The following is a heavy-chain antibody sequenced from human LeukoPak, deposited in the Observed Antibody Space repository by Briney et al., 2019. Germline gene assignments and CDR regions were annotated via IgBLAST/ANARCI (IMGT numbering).Heavy chain of an antibody. D-gene: IGHD5-18*01. CDR2: IYYSGST. CDR1: GYSISSGYY. V-gene: IGHV4-61*01. CDR3: ARALRGYSYGYYYMDV. Sequence: SETLSLTCTVSGYSISSGYYWGWIRQPPGKGLEWIRYIYYSGSTNYNPSLKSRVTISVDTSKNQFSLKLSSVTAADTAVYYCARALRGYSYGYYYMDVWGKGTTVTISS. J-gene: IGHJ6*03.